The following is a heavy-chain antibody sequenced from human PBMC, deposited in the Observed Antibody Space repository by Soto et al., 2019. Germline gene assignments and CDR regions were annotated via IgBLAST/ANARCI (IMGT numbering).Heavy chain of an antibody. V-gene: IGHV3-23*01. CDR1: GFIFSSYA. D-gene: IGHD3-16*01. CDR3: AKGPITHWFDP. J-gene: IGHJ5*02. Sequence: EVQLLESGGGLVQPGGSLRLSCAASGFIFSSYAMSWVRQAPGKGLEWVSAISGTGGSTYFADSVKGRFTISRDNSKNTLYLQMTGLRAEDTAVYYCAKGPITHWFDPWGQGTLVTVSS. CDR2: ISGTGGST.